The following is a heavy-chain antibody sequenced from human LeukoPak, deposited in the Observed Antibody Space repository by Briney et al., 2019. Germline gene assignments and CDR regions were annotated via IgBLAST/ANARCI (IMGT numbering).Heavy chain of an antibody. J-gene: IGHJ4*02. CDR1: GGSISSYY. V-gene: IGHV4-59*01. CDR3: ARWRSGSHYYFDY. D-gene: IGHD1-26*01. Sequence: PSETLSLTCTVSGGSISSYYWSWIRQPPGKGLEWIGYIYYSGSTNYNPSLKSRVTISVDTSKNQFSLKLSSVTAADTAVYYCARWRSGSHYYFDYWGQGTLVTVSS. CDR2: IYYSGST.